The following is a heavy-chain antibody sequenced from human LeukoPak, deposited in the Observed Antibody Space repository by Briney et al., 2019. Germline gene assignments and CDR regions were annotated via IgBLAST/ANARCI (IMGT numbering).Heavy chain of an antibody. CDR1: GYSFTSYW. J-gene: IGHJ4*02. CDR3: ARGVGYCSGGSCYEVYDH. V-gene: IGHV5-51*01. D-gene: IGHD2-15*01. Sequence: GESLKISCKGSGYSFTSYWIGWVRQMPGKGLEWMGIIYPGDSDTRYSPSFQGQVTISADKSISTAYLQWSSLKASDTAMYYCARGVGYCSGGSCYEVYDHWGQGTLVTVSS. CDR2: IYPGDSDT.